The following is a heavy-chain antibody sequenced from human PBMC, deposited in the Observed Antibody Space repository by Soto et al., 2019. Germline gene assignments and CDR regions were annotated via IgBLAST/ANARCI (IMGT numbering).Heavy chain of an antibody. CDR2: IWYDGSNK. CDR3: ARGGINPMTTVTLHVFDY. D-gene: IGHD4-4*01. Sequence: GGSLRLSCAASGFTFSSYGMHWVRQAPGKGLEWVAVIWYDGSNKYYADSVKGRFTISRDNSKNTLYLQMNSLRAEDTAVYYCARGGINPMTTVTLHVFDYWGQGTLVTVSS. V-gene: IGHV3-33*01. CDR1: GFTFSSYG. J-gene: IGHJ4*02.